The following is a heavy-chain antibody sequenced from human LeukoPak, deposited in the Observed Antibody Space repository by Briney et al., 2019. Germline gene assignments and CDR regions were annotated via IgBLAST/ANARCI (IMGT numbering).Heavy chain of an antibody. J-gene: IGHJ6*02. V-gene: IGHV3-53*01. CDR1: GFTVSSNY. Sequence: PGGSLRLSCAASGFTVSSNYMSWVRQAPGKGLEWVSVIYSGGSTYYADSVKGRFTISRDNSKNTLYLQMNSLRAEDTAVYYCARDSYCSGGSCYPGDYYYYGMDVWGQGTTVTVSS. CDR2: IYSGGST. D-gene: IGHD2-15*01. CDR3: ARDSYCSGGSCYPGDYYYYGMDV.